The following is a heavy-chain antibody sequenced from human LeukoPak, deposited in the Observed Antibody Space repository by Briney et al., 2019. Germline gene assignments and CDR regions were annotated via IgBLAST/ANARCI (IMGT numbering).Heavy chain of an antibody. D-gene: IGHD5-24*01. Sequence: PGGSLRLSCAASGSTFSSYSMNWVRQAPGKGLEWVSSISSSSSYIYYADSVKGRFTISRDNAKNSLYLQMNSLRAEDTAVYYCAREKLRDGAFDIWGQGTMVTVSS. V-gene: IGHV3-21*01. CDR2: ISSSSSYI. J-gene: IGHJ3*02. CDR3: AREKLRDGAFDI. CDR1: GSTFSSYS.